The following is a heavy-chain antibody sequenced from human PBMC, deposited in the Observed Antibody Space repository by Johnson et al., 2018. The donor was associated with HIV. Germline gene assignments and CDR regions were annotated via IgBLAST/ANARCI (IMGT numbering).Heavy chain of an antibody. Sequence: QMLLVESGGGVVQPGRSLRLSCVVYGFTFSSYTMHWVRQAPGKGLEWVAVISYDGSNKYFADSVKGRFTISRDNSKNTLYLQMSSLRAEDTAVYYCARGGIIHDAFDIWGQGTMVTVSS. J-gene: IGHJ3*02. V-gene: IGHV3-30*04. CDR3: ARGGIIHDAFDI. CDR1: GFTFSSYT. CDR2: ISYDGSNK. D-gene: IGHD1-1*01.